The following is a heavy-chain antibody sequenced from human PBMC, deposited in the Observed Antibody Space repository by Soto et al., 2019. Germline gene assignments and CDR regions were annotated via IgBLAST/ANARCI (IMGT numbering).Heavy chain of an antibody. D-gene: IGHD6-19*01. J-gene: IGHJ4*02. CDR3: ARAVAVPADFDY. V-gene: IGHV1-3*05. Sequence: QVQLVQSGAEEKKPGASVKVSCKASGYTFTSYAMHWVRQAPGQRLEWMGWINAGNGNTKYSQKFQGRVTITRDTSASTAYMELSSLRSEDTAVYVCARAVAVPADFDYWGQGTLVTVSS. CDR2: INAGNGNT. CDR1: GYTFTSYA.